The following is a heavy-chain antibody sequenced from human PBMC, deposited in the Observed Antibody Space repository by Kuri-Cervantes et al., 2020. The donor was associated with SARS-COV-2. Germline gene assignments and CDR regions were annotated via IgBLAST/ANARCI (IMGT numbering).Heavy chain of an antibody. CDR1: GGTFSSYA. D-gene: IGHD2-2*01. CDR2: IIPIFGTP. J-gene: IGHJ4*02. V-gene: IGHV1-69*13. CDR3: ATLDPAAMHINTEFDY. Sequence: SVKVSCKASGGTFSSYAISWVRQAPGQGLEWMGGIIPIFGTPNYAQKFQGRVTITADESTSTAYMELSSLRSEDTAVYYCATLDPAAMHINTEFDYWGQGTLVTVSS.